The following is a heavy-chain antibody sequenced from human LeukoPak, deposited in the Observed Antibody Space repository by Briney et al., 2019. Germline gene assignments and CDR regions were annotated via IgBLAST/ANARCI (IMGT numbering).Heavy chain of an antibody. CDR2: MYYSGST. J-gene: IGHJ4*02. CDR1: GGSISSSSFY. V-gene: IGHV4-39*01. D-gene: IGHD5-24*01. CDR3: GCIATVEIYFDY. Sequence: SETLSLTCTLSGGSISSSSFYWGWIRQPPGKGLEWIGNMYYSGSTYYNPSLKSRVTISVDTSKNQSSLKLTSVTAADSAVYYCGCIATVEIYFDYWGQGTLVTVSS.